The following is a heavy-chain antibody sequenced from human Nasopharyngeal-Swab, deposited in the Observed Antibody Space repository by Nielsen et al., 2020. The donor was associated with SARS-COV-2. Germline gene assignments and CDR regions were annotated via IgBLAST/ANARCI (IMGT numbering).Heavy chain of an antibody. J-gene: IGHJ6*03. CDR2: IYYSGST. V-gene: IGHV4-59*01. D-gene: IGHD5-12*01. CDR3: ARARLRFYYYYYYMDV. Sequence: WIRQPPGKGLEWIGYIYYSGSTNYNPSLKSRVTISVDTSKNQFSLKLSSVTAADTAVYYCARARLRFYYYYYYMDVWGKGTTVTVSS.